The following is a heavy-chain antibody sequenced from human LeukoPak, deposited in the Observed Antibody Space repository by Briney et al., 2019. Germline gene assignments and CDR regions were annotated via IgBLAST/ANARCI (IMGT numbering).Heavy chain of an antibody. CDR3: ASLDPCYFNSGSCTYYYSMDV. D-gene: IGHD3-22*01. J-gene: IGHJ6*02. CDR1: GGPIATGSFY. Sequence: SETLSLTCTVSGGPIATGSFYWGWIRQSPGKGLEWIGTIFYTGKTHYSTSLKIRVTISVDLSQNKFSLNLASVTAADTALYYCASLDPCYFNSGSCTYYYSMDVWGQGTTVTVAS. CDR2: IFYTGKT. V-gene: IGHV4-39*01.